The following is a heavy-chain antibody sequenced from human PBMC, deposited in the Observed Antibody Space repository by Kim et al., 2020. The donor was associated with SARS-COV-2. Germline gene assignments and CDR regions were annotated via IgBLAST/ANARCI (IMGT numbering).Heavy chain of an antibody. Sequence: SVKVSCKASGGTFSSYAISWVRQAPGQGLEWMGRIIPILGIANYAQKFQGRVTITADKSTSTAYMELSSLRSEDTAVYYCARATATSLHQPRGYCSGGSCRWYGMDVWGQGTTVTVSS. CDR2: IIPILGIA. V-gene: IGHV1-69*04. J-gene: IGHJ6*02. D-gene: IGHD2-15*01. CDR1: GGTFSSYA. CDR3: ARATATSLHQPRGYCSGGSCRWYGMDV.